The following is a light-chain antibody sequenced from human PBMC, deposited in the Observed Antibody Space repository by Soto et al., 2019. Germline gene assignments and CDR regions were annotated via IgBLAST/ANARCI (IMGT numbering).Light chain of an antibody. V-gene: IGLV2-14*03. J-gene: IGLJ1*01. Sequence: HSALTQPASVSGSPGQSIAMSCTGTSSDVGTHNFVSWYQQHPGKAPKLIIYDVSNRPSGVSDRFFGSKSGNTASLTISGLQAEDEADYYCSSFTTTNTYVFGTGTKVTVL. CDR1: SSDVGTHNF. CDR3: SSFTTTNTYV. CDR2: DVS.